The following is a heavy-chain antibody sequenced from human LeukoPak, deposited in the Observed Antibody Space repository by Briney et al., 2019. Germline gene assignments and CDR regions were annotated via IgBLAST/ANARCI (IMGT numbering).Heavy chain of an antibody. J-gene: IGHJ3*02. Sequence: PVGSLRLSPAASGFTFSDYYMSSVRRGPGKGLWWVSYSSSSSSYTNYGDAVKGRFTITSDNAKNSLYLQMNSLSAEDTAVYYCAGGGWYAFDIWGQGTMVTVSS. D-gene: IGHD3-16*01. CDR1: GFTFSDYY. V-gene: IGHV3-11*03. CDR2: SSSSSSYT. CDR3: AGGGWYAFDI.